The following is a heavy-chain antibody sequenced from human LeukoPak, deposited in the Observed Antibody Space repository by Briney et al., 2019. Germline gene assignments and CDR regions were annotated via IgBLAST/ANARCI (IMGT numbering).Heavy chain of an antibody. V-gene: IGHV4-34*01. Sequence: PSETLSLTCAVYGGSFSGYHWSWIRQPPGKGLEWIGEINHSGSTNYNPSLKSRVTISVDTSKNQFSLKLSSVTAADTAVYYCARGGWFGDHKPFDYWGQGTLATVSS. J-gene: IGHJ4*02. D-gene: IGHD3-10*01. CDR1: GGSFSGYH. CDR2: INHSGST. CDR3: ARGGWFGDHKPFDY.